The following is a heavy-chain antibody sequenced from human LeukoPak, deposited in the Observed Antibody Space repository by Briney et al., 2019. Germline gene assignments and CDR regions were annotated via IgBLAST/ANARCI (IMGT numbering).Heavy chain of an antibody. V-gene: IGHV4-4*07. J-gene: IGHJ6*03. CDR1: GGSIRNYY. CDR2: IHISGST. CDR3: ARGEGVDTAMVSNNYYYYYMDV. D-gene: IGHD5-18*01. Sequence: PSETLSLTCTVSGGSIRNYYWNWIRQSAGKGLELIGRIHISGSTNSNPSLKSRVTMSVDTSKNQFSLRLSSVTAADTAVYYCARGEGVDTAMVSNNYYYYYMDVWGKGTTVTVSS.